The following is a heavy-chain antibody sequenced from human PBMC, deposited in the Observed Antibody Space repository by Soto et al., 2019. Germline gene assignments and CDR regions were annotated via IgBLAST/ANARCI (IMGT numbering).Heavy chain of an antibody. J-gene: IGHJ4*02. Sequence: QLQLQESGSGLVKPSQTLSLTCAVSGGSISSGGSSWSWIRQPPGKGLEWIGYIYQSGSTYYNPSLKSRVTLSVDTSKNQVSLKLSSVTAADTAVYYCARAGRVGAVAVDYWGQGTLVTVSS. V-gene: IGHV4-30-2*01. CDR2: IYQSGST. CDR3: ARAGRVGAVAVDY. CDR1: GGSISSGGSS. D-gene: IGHD6-19*01.